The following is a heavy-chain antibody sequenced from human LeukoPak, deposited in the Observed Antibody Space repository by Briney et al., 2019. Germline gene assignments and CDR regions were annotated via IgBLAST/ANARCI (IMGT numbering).Heavy chain of an antibody. Sequence: PGRSLRLSCAASGFTFSSYAMHWVRQAPGKGLEWVAVISYDGSNKYYADSVKGRFTISRDNSKNTLYLQMNSLRAEDTAVYYCATSGYSSGWGYYYYYGMDVRGQGTTVTVSS. CDR1: GFTFSSYA. CDR2: ISYDGSNK. J-gene: IGHJ6*02. D-gene: IGHD6-19*01. CDR3: ATSGYSSGWGYYYYYGMDV. V-gene: IGHV3-30*04.